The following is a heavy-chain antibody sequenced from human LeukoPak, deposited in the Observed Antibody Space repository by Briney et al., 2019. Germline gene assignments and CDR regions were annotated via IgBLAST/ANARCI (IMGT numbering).Heavy chain of an antibody. D-gene: IGHD6-6*01. Sequence: PSETLSLTCTVSGGSISGYYWSWNRQPPGKGLEWIGYIYYSGGAKYNPSLKSRVTISVDTSKNQFSLKLTSVTAADTAVYYCARDIGAARSDYWGQGTLVTVSS. CDR2: IYYSGGA. CDR1: GGSISGYY. J-gene: IGHJ4*02. V-gene: IGHV4-59*01. CDR3: ARDIGAARSDY.